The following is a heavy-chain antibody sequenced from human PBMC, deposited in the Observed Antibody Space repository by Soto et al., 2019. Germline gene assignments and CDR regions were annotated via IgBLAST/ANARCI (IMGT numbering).Heavy chain of an antibody. J-gene: IGHJ6*02. CDR2: INHSGST. CDR1: GGSFSGYY. D-gene: IGHD3-16*01. CDR3: ASSPGDPYAMDV. V-gene: IGHV4-34*01. Sequence: SETLSLTCAVYGGSFSGYYWSWIRQPPGKGLEWIGEINHSGSTNYNPSLKSRVTISVDTSKNQFSLRLSSVTAADTAVYYCASSPGDPYAMDVWGQGTTVTVSS.